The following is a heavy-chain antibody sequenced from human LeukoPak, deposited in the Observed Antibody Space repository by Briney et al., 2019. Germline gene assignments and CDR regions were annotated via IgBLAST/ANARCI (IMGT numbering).Heavy chain of an antibody. CDR1: GFTFSSYA. D-gene: IGHD3-22*01. Sequence: GGSLRLSCAASGFTFSSYAMHWVRQAPGKGLEWVAVISYDGSNKYYADSVKGRFTISRDNSKNTLYLQMNSLRAEDTAVYYCAKDLQRAYYYDSSGYSLVDYWGQGTLVTVSS. J-gene: IGHJ4*02. CDR3: AKDLQRAYYYDSSGYSLVDY. CDR2: ISYDGSNK. V-gene: IGHV3-30*18.